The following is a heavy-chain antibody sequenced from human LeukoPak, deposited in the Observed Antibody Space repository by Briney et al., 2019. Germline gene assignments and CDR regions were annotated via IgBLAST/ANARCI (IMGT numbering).Heavy chain of an antibody. V-gene: IGHV4-31*03. CDR2: ISYSGST. Sequence: SETLSLTCTVSGGSISSGAYYWSWIRQHPGKGLEWIGYISYSGSTYYNPSLKSRVTISVDTSENQFSLKLSSVTAADTAVYYCARGPAVDTADYWGQGTLVTVSS. CDR1: GGSISSGAYY. CDR3: ARGPAVDTADY. J-gene: IGHJ4*02. D-gene: IGHD5-18*01.